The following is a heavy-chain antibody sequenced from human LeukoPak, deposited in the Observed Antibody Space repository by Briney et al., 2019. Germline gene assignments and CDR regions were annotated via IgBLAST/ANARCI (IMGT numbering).Heavy chain of an antibody. CDR3: ARKRKMAGYSGSWYSTYYYGMDV. V-gene: IGHV3-33*01. J-gene: IGHJ6*02. D-gene: IGHD6-13*01. CDR1: GFTFSSYG. Sequence: QPGGSLRLSCAASGFTFSSYGMHWVRQAPGKGLEWVAVIWYDGSNKYYADSVKGRFTISRDNSKNTLYLQMNSLRAEDTAVYYCARKRKMAGYSGSWYSTYYYGMDVWGQGTTVTVSS. CDR2: IWYDGSNK.